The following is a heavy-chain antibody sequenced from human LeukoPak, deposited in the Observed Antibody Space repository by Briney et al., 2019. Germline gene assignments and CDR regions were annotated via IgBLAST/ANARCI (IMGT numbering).Heavy chain of an antibody. V-gene: IGHV4-59*01. CDR2: IYYSGST. J-gene: IGHJ4*02. Sequence: SETLSLTCSVSGGSISSYYWSWIRQPPGKGLEWIGYIYYSGSTNYNPSLKSQVTISVDTSKNQFSLKLSSVTAADTAVYYCARFDGFLSNFDYWGQGTLVTVSS. CDR1: GGSISSYY. D-gene: IGHD3/OR15-3a*01. CDR3: ARFDGFLSNFDY.